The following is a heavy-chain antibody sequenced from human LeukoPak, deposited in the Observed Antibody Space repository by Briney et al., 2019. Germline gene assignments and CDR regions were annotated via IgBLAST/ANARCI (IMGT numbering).Heavy chain of an antibody. CDR3: ASPFGYSSSWYDDY. CDR1: GFTFSSYA. CDR2: IGGSGGST. Sequence: GGSLRLSCAASGFTFSSYAMSWVRQAPGKGLEWVSAIGGSGGSTYYADSVKGRFTISRDNSKNTLYLQMNSLRAEDTAVYYCASPFGYSSSWYDDYWGQGTLVTVSS. V-gene: IGHV3-23*01. D-gene: IGHD6-13*01. J-gene: IGHJ4*02.